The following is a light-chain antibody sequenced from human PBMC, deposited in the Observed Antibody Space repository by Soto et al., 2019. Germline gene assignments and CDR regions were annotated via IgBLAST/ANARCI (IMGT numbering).Light chain of an antibody. V-gene: IGKV3-20*01. CDR3: QQYDSSPVT. CDR2: GAS. Sequence: EIVLTQSPGTLSLSPGERATLSCRASQSVSSSYLAWYQQKPGQAPRLLIYGASSRATGIPDRFSGSGSGTDFTLPISRLEPEDFAVYYCQQYDSSPVTFGQVTKVEIK. J-gene: IGKJ1*01. CDR1: QSVSSSY.